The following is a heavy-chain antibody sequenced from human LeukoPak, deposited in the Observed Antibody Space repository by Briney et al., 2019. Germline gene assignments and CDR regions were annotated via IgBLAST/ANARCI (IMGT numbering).Heavy chain of an antibody. J-gene: IGHJ5*02. CDR3: ARHSDREDFWSVPNWFDP. CDR1: GYSFTSYW. Sequence: GESLKISCKGSGYSFTSYWIGWVHQMPGKGLEWMGIIYPGDSDTRYSPSFQGQVTISADKPISTAYLQWSSLKASDTAMYYCARHSDREDFWSVPNWFDPWGQGTLVTVSS. V-gene: IGHV5-51*07. D-gene: IGHD3-3*01. CDR2: IYPGDSDT.